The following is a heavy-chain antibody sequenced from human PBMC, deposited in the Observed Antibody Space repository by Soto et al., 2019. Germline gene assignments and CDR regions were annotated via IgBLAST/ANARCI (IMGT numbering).Heavy chain of an antibody. D-gene: IGHD3-22*01. Sequence: ASVKVSCKASGYSFRSYYINWVRQAAGQGLEWMGWMDPNSGNTDSAQKFQGRVTMTWDTSINTAYMELSSLRSEDTAVYYCARGYYDTSGYYPIDFWGQGTLVTVSS. J-gene: IGHJ4*02. CDR3: ARGYYDTSGYYPIDF. V-gene: IGHV1-8*01. CDR2: MDPNSGNT. CDR1: GYSFRSYY.